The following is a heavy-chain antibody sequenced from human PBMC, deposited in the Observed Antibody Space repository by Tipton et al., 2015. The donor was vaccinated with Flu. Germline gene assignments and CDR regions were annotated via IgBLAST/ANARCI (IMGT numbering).Heavy chain of an antibody. J-gene: IGHJ3*02. Sequence: SLRLSCAASGFTFSDYWMGWVRQPPGKGLEWIGNIYHSGSTNYNPSLKSRVTISLDKSKNQFSLNLSSVTAADTAVYYCARVGAVTMVRGLAFDAFDIWGLGTMVAVSS. CDR3: ARVGAVTMVRGLAFDAFDI. CDR2: IYHSGST. V-gene: IGHV4-4*02. D-gene: IGHD3-10*01. CDR1: GFTFSDYW.